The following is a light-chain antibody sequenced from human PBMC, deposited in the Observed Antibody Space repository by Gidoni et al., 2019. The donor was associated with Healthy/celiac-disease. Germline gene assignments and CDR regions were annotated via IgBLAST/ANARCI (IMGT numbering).Light chain of an antibody. CDR3: QSADSSGTYV. CDR1: ALPKQY. J-gene: IGLJ1*01. Sequence: SYELTQPPSVSVSPGQTARITCSGDALPKQYAYWYQQKPGQAPVLVIYKASGRPAGIPERFSGSSSGTTVTLTISGVQAEDEADYYCQSADSSGTYVFGTGTKVTVL. CDR2: KAS. V-gene: IGLV3-25*02.